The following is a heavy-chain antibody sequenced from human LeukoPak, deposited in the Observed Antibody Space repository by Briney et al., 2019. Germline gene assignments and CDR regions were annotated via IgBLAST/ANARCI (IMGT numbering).Heavy chain of an antibody. V-gene: IGHV3-30*18. Sequence: GGSLRLSCAASGFTFRNYGMEWVRQPPGKGLEWVAVISYDGSDKYYVDSVKGRFTISRDNSKNTLYLQMNSLRAEDTAVYYCAKGQSRRVDTAFSWGQGTMVTVSS. D-gene: IGHD5-18*01. CDR2: ISYDGSDK. J-gene: IGHJ3*01. CDR1: GFTFRNYG. CDR3: AKGQSRRVDTAFS.